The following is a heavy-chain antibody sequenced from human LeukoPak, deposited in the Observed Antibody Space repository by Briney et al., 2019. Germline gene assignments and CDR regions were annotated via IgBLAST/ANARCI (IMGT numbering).Heavy chain of an antibody. CDR2: ISWNSGSI. J-gene: IGHJ5*02. D-gene: IGHD3-3*01. Sequence: GGSLRLSCAASGFTFDDYAMHWVRQAPGKGLEWVSGISWNSGSIGYADSVKGRFTISRDNAKNSLYLQMNSLRAEDMALYYCXRGGGWSGSNWFDPWGQGTLVTVSS. V-gene: IGHV3-9*03. CDR3: XRGGGWSGSNWFDP. CDR1: GFTFDDYA.